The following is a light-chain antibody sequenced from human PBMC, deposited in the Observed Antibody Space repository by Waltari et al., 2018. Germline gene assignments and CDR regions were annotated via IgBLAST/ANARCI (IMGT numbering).Light chain of an antibody. V-gene: IGKV1-9*01. Sequence: DSQLTQSPSSLSASIGDRVTITCRASQHISSYLAWYKQKPGKAPKLLINAASTLQSGVASRFSGSGSATEVALTISSLQPEDFATYYCQELNTYPQSLTFGGGTKVEI. CDR2: AAS. CDR1: QHISSY. J-gene: IGKJ4*01. CDR3: QELNTYPQSLT.